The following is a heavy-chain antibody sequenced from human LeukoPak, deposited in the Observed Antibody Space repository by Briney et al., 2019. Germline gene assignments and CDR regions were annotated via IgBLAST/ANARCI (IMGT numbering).Heavy chain of an antibody. CDR1: GFTFSSYS. V-gene: IGHV3-21*01. Sequence: GGSLRLSCAASGFTFSSYSMNWVRQAPGKGLEWVSSISSSSYIYYADSGKGRFTISRDNAKNSLYLQMNSLRAEDTAVYYCARKANSSGFDYWGQGTLVTVSS. D-gene: IGHD6-19*01. J-gene: IGHJ4*02. CDR2: ISSSSYI. CDR3: ARKANSSGFDY.